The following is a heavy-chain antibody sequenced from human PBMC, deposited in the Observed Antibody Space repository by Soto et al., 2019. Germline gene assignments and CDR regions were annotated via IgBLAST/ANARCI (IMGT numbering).Heavy chain of an antibody. D-gene: IGHD2-2*01. Sequence: GGSLRLSCTDSGFAFNNYGINWVRQAPGKGLEWVSGISWNSGSIGYADSVKGRFTISRDNAKNSLYLQMNSLRAEDTALYYCAKGLRLGYCSSTSCPNWFDPWGQGTLVTVSS. CDR2: ISWNSGSI. CDR1: GFAFNNYG. V-gene: IGHV3-9*01. CDR3: AKGLRLGYCSSTSCPNWFDP. J-gene: IGHJ5*02.